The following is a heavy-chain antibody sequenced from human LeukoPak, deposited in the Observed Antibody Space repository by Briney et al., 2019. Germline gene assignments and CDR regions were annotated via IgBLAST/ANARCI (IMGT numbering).Heavy chain of an antibody. CDR2: IWYNGSYK. D-gene: IGHD2-15*01. CDR1: GFNFSNYG. V-gene: IGHV3-33*01. J-gene: IGHJ4*02. CDR3: ARGRVVVVAPIDY. Sequence: GKSLRLSCAASGFNFSNYGIHWVRQAPGKGLEWVAVIWYNGSYKLYADSVKGRFTISRDNSKNTVDLQMSSLRDEDTAVYYCARGRVVVVAPIDYWGQGTLVAVSS.